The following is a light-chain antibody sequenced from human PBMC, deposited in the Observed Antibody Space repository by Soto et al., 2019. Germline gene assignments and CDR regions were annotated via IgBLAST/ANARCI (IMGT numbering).Light chain of an antibody. V-gene: IGLV4-60*02. J-gene: IGLJ2*01. CDR2: LGGSGSY. CDR3: ETWDSNILV. Sequence: QAVVTQSSSASASLGSSVKLTCTLSSGHSSYIIAWHQQQPGKAPRYLMKLGGSGSYNKGSRVPDRFSGSRSGADRYLTISNLQVEDEADYYCETWDSNILVFGGGTKLTVL. CDR1: SGHSSYI.